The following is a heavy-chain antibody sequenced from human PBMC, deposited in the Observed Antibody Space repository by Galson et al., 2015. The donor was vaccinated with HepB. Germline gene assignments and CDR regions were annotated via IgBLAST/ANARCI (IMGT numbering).Heavy chain of an antibody. D-gene: IGHD4-17*01. J-gene: IGHJ4*02. CDR2: IYYSGST. CDR1: GGSISSSSYY. V-gene: IGHV4-39*01. Sequence: ETLSLTCTVSGGSISSSSYYWGWIRQPPGKGLEWIGSIYYSGSTYYNPSLKSRVTISVDTSKNQFSLKLSSVTAADTAVYHCATYGDYYYFDYWGQGTLVTVSS. CDR3: ATYGDYYYFDY.